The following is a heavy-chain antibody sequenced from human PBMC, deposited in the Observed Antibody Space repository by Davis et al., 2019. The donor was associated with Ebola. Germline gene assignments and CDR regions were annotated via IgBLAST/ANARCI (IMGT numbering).Heavy chain of an antibody. Sequence: SVKVSCKASGGTFSSYAISWVRQAPGQGLEWMGRIIPILDIANYAQKFQGRVTITADKSTSTAYMELSSLRSEDTAVYYCARDKTAVAGTGGFDPWGQGTLVTVFS. CDR3: ARDKTAVAGTGGFDP. D-gene: IGHD6-19*01. J-gene: IGHJ5*02. CDR2: IIPILDIA. V-gene: IGHV1-69*04. CDR1: GGTFSSYA.